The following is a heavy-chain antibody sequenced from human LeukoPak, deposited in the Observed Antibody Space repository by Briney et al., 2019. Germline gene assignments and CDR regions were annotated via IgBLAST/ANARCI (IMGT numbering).Heavy chain of an antibody. CDR1: GGSISIYY. J-gene: IGHJ3*02. Sequence: SETLSRTCTVSGGSISIYYWSWIRQPPGKGLEWIGYIYYSGSTNYNPSLKGRVTISVDTSKNQFSLRLSSVTAADTAVYYCARLGIGLGAFDIWGQGTMVTVSS. CDR2: IYYSGST. CDR3: ARLGIGLGAFDI. V-gene: IGHV4-59*08. D-gene: IGHD7-27*01.